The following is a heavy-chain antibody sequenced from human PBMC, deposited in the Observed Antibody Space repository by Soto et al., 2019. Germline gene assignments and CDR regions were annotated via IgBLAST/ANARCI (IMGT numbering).Heavy chain of an antibody. CDR1: GFTFSSYG. D-gene: IGHD2-2*01. CDR2: IWYDGSNK. V-gene: IGHV3-33*01. J-gene: IGHJ6*02. Sequence: GGSLRLSCAAPGFTFSSYGMHWVRQAPGKGLEWVAVIWYDGSNKYYADSVKGRFTISRDNSKNTLYLQMNSLRAEDTAVYYCARGYCSSTSCSPRYYYYGMDVWGQGTTVTVSS. CDR3: ARGYCSSTSCSPRYYYYGMDV.